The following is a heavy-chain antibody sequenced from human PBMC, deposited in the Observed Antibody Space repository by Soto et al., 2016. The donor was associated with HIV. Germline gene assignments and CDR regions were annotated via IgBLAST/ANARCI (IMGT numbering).Heavy chain of an antibody. Sequence: EVQLLESGGGLVQPGGSLRLSCAASGFTFSNYAMSWVRQAPGKGLEWVSAMSDKGGITNYIDSVKGRFTISRDNSRNSLYLHMNSLKAEDTAVYYCAKDSRSSSFYDVSGRGKFYFDSWGPGTLVTVSS. J-gene: IGHJ4*02. CDR2: MSDKGGIT. V-gene: IGHV3-23*01. CDR3: AKDSRSSSFYDVSGRGKFYFDS. CDR1: GFTFSNYA. D-gene: IGHD3-22*01.